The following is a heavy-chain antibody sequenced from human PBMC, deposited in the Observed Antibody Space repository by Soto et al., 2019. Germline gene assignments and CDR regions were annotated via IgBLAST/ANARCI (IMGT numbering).Heavy chain of an antibody. CDR2: SYSSGST. D-gene: IGHD6-13*01. Sequence: SETLALTYTVSGGAISSYNWNWIRQSPGKGLEWIGYSYSSGSTNYNPSLKSRVTISVDTPKNQFSLQLTYVTAADTAVYYCARGDSTTHGDSFDIWGQGTMVTVS. V-gene: IGHV4-59*01. CDR3: ARGDSTTHGDSFDI. J-gene: IGHJ3*02. CDR1: GGAISSYN.